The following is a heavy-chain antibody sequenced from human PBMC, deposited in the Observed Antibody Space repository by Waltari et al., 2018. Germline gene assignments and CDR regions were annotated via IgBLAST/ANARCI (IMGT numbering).Heavy chain of an antibody. CDR1: GDIFKSRP. V-gene: IGHV1-69*04. D-gene: IGHD7-27*01. CDR3: TRDPPLG. J-gene: IGHJ4*02. CDR2: INPMFCIT. Sequence: QDQLIQSRAEERKPGSSVKVSCQALGDIFKSRPINWVRQAPGQGLEYMGRINPMFCITNYAQNFQGRLKITADKSTKTAYMELNSLRFDDTAIYYCTRDPPLGWGQGTQVTVSS.